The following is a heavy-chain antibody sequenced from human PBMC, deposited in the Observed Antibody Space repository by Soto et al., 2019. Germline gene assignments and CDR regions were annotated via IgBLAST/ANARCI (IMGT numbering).Heavy chain of an antibody. J-gene: IGHJ4*02. D-gene: IGHD5-18*01. V-gene: IGHV3-21*01. CDR3: ARKPSYGSDY. CDR1: GFTFSSYA. CDR2: ISSSSSYI. Sequence: GGSLRLSCAASGFTFSSYAMHWVCQAPGKGLEWVSSISSSSSYIYYADSVKGRFTISRDNAKNSLYLQMNSLRAEDTAVYYCARKPSYGSDYWGQGTLVTVSS.